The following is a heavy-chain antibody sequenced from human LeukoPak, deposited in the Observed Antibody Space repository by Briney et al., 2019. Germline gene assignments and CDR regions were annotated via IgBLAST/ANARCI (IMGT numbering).Heavy chain of an antibody. D-gene: IGHD3-22*01. V-gene: IGHV1-2*02. CDR3: ARRQAYYDSSGYYRLPQYYFDY. CDR1: GYTFTGYY. J-gene: IGHJ4*02. CDR2: INPNSGGT. Sequence: ASVKVSCKASGYTFTGYYMHWVRQAPGQGLEWMGWINPNSGGTNYAQKFQGRVTMTRDTSISTAYMELSRLRSDDTAVYYCARRQAYYDSSGYYRLPQYYFDYWGQGTLVTVSS.